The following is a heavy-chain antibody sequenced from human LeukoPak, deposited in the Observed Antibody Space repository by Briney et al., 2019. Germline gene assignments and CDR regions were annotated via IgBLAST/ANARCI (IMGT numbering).Heavy chain of an antibody. CDR2: IIPILGIA. J-gene: IGHJ5*02. V-gene: IGHV1-69*04. CDR1: GGTFSSYT. D-gene: IGHD3-3*01. CDR3: AREREPYDFWSGYSYNWFDP. Sequence: SVKVSCKASGGTFSSYTISWARQAPGQGLEWMGRIIPILGIANYAQKFQGRVTITADKSTSTAYMELSSLRSEDTAVYYCAREREPYDFWSGYSYNWFDPWGQGTLVTVSS.